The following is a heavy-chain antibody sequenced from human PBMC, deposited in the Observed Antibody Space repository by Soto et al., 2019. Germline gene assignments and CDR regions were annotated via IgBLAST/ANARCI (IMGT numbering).Heavy chain of an antibody. D-gene: IGHD4-17*01. Sequence: PSETLSLTCTVSGGSISSYYWSWIRQAPGKGLEWIGYVYYSGSTTYNPSFQSRVAISLDTSKNQFSLKLSSVTAADTAVYYCARIPTVTKSFDYWGQGTLVTVSS. V-gene: IGHV4-59*08. CDR1: GGSISSYY. J-gene: IGHJ4*02. CDR2: VYYSGST. CDR3: ARIPTVTKSFDY.